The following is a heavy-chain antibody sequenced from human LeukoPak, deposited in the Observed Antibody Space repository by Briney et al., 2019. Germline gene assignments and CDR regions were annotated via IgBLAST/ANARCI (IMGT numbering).Heavy chain of an antibody. D-gene: IGHD3-3*01. CDR1: GFTFSSYA. V-gene: IGHV3-30-3*01. CDR2: ISYDGSNK. J-gene: IGHJ4*02. CDR3: ARDEAIFGVVITDFDY. Sequence: PGGSLRLSCAASGFTFSSYAMHWVRQAPGKGLEWVAVISYDGSNKYYADSVKGRFTISRDNSKNTLYLQMNSLRAEDTAVYYCARDEAIFGVVITDFDYWGQGTLVTVSS.